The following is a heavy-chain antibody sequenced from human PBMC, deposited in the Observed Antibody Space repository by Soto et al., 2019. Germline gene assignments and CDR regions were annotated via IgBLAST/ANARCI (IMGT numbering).Heavy chain of an antibody. CDR1: GFTFSGPA. CDR2: IRSKANSYAT. V-gene: IGHV3-73*01. J-gene: IGHJ3*02. Sequence: GGSMRLSCAASGFTFSGPAMHWVRQASGKGLEWVGRIRSKANSYATAYAASVKGRFTISRDDSKNTAYLQMNSLKTEDTAVYYCTREAPQANWGYDAFDIWGQGTMVTVSS. D-gene: IGHD7-27*01. CDR3: TREAPQANWGYDAFDI.